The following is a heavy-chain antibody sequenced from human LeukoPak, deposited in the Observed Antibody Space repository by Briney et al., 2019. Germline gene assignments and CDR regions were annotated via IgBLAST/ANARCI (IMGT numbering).Heavy chain of an antibody. D-gene: IGHD6-13*01. Sequence: GGSLRLSCAASGFTFSSYAMSWVRQATGKGVEWVSDISGSGGRTYYADCVKGRFTISRDNSKNTLYLQMNSLRAEDTAVYYCAKDLIPGIAAAGTDLYNYWGQGTLVTVSS. CDR2: ISGSGGRT. CDR1: GFTFSSYA. CDR3: AKDLIPGIAAAGTDLYNY. J-gene: IGHJ4*02. V-gene: IGHV3-23*01.